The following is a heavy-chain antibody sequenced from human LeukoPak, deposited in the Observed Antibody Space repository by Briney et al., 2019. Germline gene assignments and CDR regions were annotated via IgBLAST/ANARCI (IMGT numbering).Heavy chain of an antibody. Sequence: ASVTVSCKASGYTFTSYYMHWVRQAPGQGLEWMGIINPSGGGTSYAQKFQGRVTMTRDTSTSTVYMELSSLRSEDTAVYYCARGSLEINIDYWGQGTLVTVSS. CDR2: INPSGGGT. V-gene: IGHV1-46*01. CDR3: ARGSLEINIDY. CDR1: GYTFTSYY. J-gene: IGHJ4*02. D-gene: IGHD1-26*01.